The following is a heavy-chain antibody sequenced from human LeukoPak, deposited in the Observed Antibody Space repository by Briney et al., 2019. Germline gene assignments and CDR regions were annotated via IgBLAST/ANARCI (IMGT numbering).Heavy chain of an antibody. D-gene: IGHD4-23*01. Sequence: GASVKVSCKASGYTFTGYDFNWLRQATGQGPEWMGWMNPNSGATGYAQKFQGRVTMTRDTSISTAYMELSRLRSDDTAVYYCARGPYDYGGNSDYFDYWGQGTLVTVSS. CDR1: GYTFTGYD. CDR2: MNPNSGAT. CDR3: ARGPYDYGGNSDYFDY. V-gene: IGHV1-8*01. J-gene: IGHJ4*02.